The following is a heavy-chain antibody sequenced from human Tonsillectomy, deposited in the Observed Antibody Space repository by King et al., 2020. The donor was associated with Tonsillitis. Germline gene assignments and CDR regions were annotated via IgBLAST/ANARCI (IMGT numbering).Heavy chain of an antibody. CDR3: ARVSVVRGIYYFYYYMDV. Sequence: VQLVESGGGLVQPGGSLRLSCAASGFTFSSYEMNWVRQAPGKGLEWVSYISSSGDTIYYADSMKGRFTISRDNAKNSLCLQMDSLRAEDTAVYYCARVSVVRGIYYFYYYMDVWGKGTTVTVSS. V-gene: IGHV3-48*03. CDR1: GFTFSSYE. J-gene: IGHJ6*03. D-gene: IGHD3-10*01. CDR2: ISSSGDTI.